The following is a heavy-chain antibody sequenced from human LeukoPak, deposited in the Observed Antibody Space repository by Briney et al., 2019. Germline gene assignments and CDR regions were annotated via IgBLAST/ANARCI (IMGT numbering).Heavy chain of an antibody. CDR3: ARYPVYGSGRRRYYYYYGMDV. CDR2: GYTGGST. CDR1: GFTVSSNY. J-gene: IGHJ6*02. V-gene: IGHV3-53*01. D-gene: IGHD3-10*01. Sequence: ARSLRLSCAASGFTVSSNYTSWDRQAPGKWRGWDSVGYTGGSTYYADSVKGRFTISRDNSKNTLYLQMNSLRAEDTAVYYCARYPVYGSGRRRYYYYYGMDVWGQGTTVTVSS.